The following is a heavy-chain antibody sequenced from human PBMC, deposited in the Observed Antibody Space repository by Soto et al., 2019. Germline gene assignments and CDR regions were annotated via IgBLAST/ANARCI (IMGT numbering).Heavy chain of an antibody. CDR3: ARGVAGSGFDL. V-gene: IGHV6-1*01. Sequence: QTLSHTGTMSQQNFSNRTATWYCFSSSPSRGLEWLGRTYYRSNCRHDYAVSVKSRITVNPDTSKNHFSLQLNSVTPDDTAVYYCARGVAGSGFDLWGQGTLVTVSS. CDR2: TYYRSNCRH. J-gene: IGHJ4*02. D-gene: IGHD6-19*01. CDR1: QQNFSNRTAT.